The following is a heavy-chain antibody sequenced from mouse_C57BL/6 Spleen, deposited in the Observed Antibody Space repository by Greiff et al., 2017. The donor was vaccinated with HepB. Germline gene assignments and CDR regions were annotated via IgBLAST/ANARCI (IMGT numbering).Heavy chain of an antibody. CDR3: AFAAMDY. CDR1: GFTFSDYG. J-gene: IGHJ4*01. Sequence: EVKLMESGGGLVKPGGSLKLSCAASGFTFSDYGMHWVRQAPEKGLEWVAYISSGSSTIYYADTVKGRFTISRDNAKNTLFLQMTSLRSEDTAMYYCAFAAMDYWGQGTSVTVSS. CDR2: ISSGSSTI. V-gene: IGHV5-17*01.